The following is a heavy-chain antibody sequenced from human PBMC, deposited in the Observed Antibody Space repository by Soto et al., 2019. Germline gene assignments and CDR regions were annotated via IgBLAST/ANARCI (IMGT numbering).Heavy chain of an antibody. J-gene: IGHJ6*02. D-gene: IGHD3-10*01. Sequence: QVQLVQSGAEVKKPGSSVKVSCKASGGTFSSYAISWVRQAPGQGLEWMGGTIPIFGTANYAQKFQGRVTITADESTSTAYMELSSMRSEETAVYYWAGPRASGYGRDVGGHGPTVTVSS. CDR2: TIPIFGTA. V-gene: IGHV1-69*01. CDR3: AGPRASGYGRDV. CDR1: GGTFSSYA.